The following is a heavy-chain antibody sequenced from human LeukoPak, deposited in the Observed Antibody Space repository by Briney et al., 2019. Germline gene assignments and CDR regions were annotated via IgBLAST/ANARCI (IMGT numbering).Heavy chain of an antibody. Sequence: GASVKVSCKASGGTFSSYAISWVRQPAGQGLEWMGRIIPILGIANYAQKFQGRVTITADKSTSTAYMELSSLRSEDTAVYYCARSGSSGQGFDYWGQGTLVTVSP. CDR1: GGTFSSYA. CDR3: ARSGSSGQGFDY. V-gene: IGHV1-69*04. CDR2: IIPILGIA. D-gene: IGHD6-6*01. J-gene: IGHJ4*02.